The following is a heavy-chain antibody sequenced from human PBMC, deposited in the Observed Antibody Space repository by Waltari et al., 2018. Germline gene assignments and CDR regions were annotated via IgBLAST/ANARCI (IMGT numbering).Heavy chain of an antibody. V-gene: IGHV3-23*04. D-gene: IGHD1-26*01. CDR1: GFTFANYG. CDR2: ISGSGGTT. J-gene: IGHJ4*02. CDR3: AKSSGSYYEVFDR. Sequence: EVRLVESGGGLVQRGGSLRLSCSASGFTFANYGMSGVRQAPGKGIECVSSISGSGGTTYYADSVKGRFTMSKDFSKNTLFLQMNSVRVDDTADYYCAKSSGSYYEVFDRWGRGTLVTVSS.